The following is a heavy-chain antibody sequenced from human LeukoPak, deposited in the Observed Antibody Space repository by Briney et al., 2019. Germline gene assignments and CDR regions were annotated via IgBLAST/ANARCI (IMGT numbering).Heavy chain of an antibody. CDR2: ISAYNGNT. V-gene: IGHV1-18*01. Sequence: ASVKVSCKASGYTFTSYGISWVRQAPGQGLEWMGWISAYNGNTNYAQKLQGRVTMTTDTSTSTAYMELSSLRSEDTAVYYCANPRYDSSGYYYVGWGQGTPVTVSS. D-gene: IGHD3-22*01. CDR1: GYTFTSYG. CDR3: ANPRYDSSGYYYVG. J-gene: IGHJ4*02.